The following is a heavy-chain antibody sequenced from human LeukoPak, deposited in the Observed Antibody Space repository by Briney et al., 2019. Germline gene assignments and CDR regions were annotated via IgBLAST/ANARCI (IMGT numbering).Heavy chain of an antibody. CDR2: IKPKTDGGTT. CDR3: ARTRLAFDY. V-gene: IGHV3-15*01. CDR1: GFTFSNAW. Sequence: GGSLRSSCGASGFTFSNAWMIWVRRAPGKGLKGIGCIKPKTDGGTTDYAAPLKGRFTISRDDSKSTVYLQMNSLRAEDTAVYYCARTRLAFDYWGQGTLVTVSS. J-gene: IGHJ4*02. D-gene: IGHD1-1*01.